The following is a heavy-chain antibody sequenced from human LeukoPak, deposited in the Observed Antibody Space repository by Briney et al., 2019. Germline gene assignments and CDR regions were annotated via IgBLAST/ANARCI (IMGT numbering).Heavy chain of an antibody. CDR3: ARAPAHRGYSGYDELDY. D-gene: IGHD5-12*01. Sequence: ASVKVSCKASGYTFTSYYMHWVRQAPGQGLEWMGIINPSGGSTSYAQKFQGRVTMTRDTSTSTVYMELSSLRSDDTAVYYCARAPAHRGYSGYDELDYWGQGTLVTVSS. V-gene: IGHV1-46*01. CDR1: GYTFTSYY. CDR2: INPSGGST. J-gene: IGHJ4*02.